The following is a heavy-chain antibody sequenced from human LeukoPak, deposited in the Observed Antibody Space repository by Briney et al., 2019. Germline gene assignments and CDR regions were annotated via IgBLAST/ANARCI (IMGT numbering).Heavy chain of an antibody. CDR3: ASLVGAIDGDYFDY. CDR1: GYTFTSYG. CDR2: ISAYNGNT. D-gene: IGHD1-26*01. J-gene: IGHJ4*02. Sequence: ASVKVSCEASGYTFTSYGISGVRQAPGQGLEWMGWISAYNGNTNYAQKLQGRVTMTTDTSTSTAYMELRSLRSDDTAVYYCASLVGAIDGDYFDYWGQGTLVTVSS. V-gene: IGHV1-18*01.